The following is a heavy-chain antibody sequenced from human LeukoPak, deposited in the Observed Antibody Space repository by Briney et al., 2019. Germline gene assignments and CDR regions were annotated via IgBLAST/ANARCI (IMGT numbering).Heavy chain of an antibody. D-gene: IGHD2-15*01. V-gene: IGHV3-48*01. J-gene: IGHJ4*02. CDR3: ARRTGVAPR. CDR1: GFTFSSYS. CDR2: ISSSSTI. Sequence: GGSLRLSCAASGFTFSSYSMNWVRQAPGKGLEWVSYISSSSTIYYADSVKGRFTISRDNAKNSLYLQMNSLRAEDTAVYYCARRTGVAPRWGQGTLVTVSS.